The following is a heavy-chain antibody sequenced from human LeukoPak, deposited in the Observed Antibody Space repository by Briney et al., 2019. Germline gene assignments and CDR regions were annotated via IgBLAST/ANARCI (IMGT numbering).Heavy chain of an antibody. CDR1: GFTFSSYD. CDR3: ARDPGDFPYFFDC. V-gene: IGHV3-30*02. J-gene: IGHJ4*02. CDR2: TRHDASDA. D-gene: IGHD2-21*02. Sequence: GGSLRLSCAASGFTFSSYDMYWVRQAPGKGLEWVAFTRHDASDALYAGSVKGRFTISRDNSKNTLYLQMNSLRVEDTAVYFCARDPGDFPYFFDCWGQGTLVTVSS.